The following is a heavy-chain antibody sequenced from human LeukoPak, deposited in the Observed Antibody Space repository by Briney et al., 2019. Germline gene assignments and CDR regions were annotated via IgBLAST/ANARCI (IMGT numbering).Heavy chain of an antibody. V-gene: IGHV3-66*01. CDR1: GFTVSSNY. J-gene: IGHJ4*02. CDR3: ARGDYFDY. CDR2: IYADGST. Sequence: QSGGSLRLSCAASGFTVSSNYMNWVRQAPGKGLEWVSVIYADGSTYYANSVKGRFTISRDNSKNTLSLLMNSLRAEDTAVYYYARGDYFDYWGQGTLVAVSS.